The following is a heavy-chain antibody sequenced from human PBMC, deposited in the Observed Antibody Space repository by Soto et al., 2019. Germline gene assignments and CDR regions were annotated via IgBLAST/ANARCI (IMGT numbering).Heavy chain of an antibody. D-gene: IGHD2-2*01. J-gene: IGHJ5*02. Sequence: PSETLSLTCTVSGGSISSGANYWSWVRQGPGKGLEWIGNIYYSGSAYYNPSLKSRLTMSVDTSKNSFSLKLTSVTAADTAVYYCARVLCSSTTGYFPDWFDPWGQGTLVTVSS. CDR2: IYYSGSA. V-gene: IGHV4-31*03. CDR1: GGSISSGANY. CDR3: ARVLCSSTTGYFPDWFDP.